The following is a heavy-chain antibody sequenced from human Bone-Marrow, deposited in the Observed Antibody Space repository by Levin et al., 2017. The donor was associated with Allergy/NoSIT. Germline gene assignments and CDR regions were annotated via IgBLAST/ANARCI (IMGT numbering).Heavy chain of an antibody. CDR2: SYITGDT. CDR1: GGSISSGSYY. J-gene: IGHJ1*01. CDR3: ATEGWLIAGPFQN. Sequence: SETLSLTCTVSGGSISSGSYYWSWIRQPAGKGLEWIGRSYITGDTNYNPSLRGRVTIAVDMYKNQFSLKVRSVTAADTAVYYCATEGWLIAGPFQNWGQGTLVTVSS. V-gene: IGHV4-61*02. D-gene: IGHD5-24*01.